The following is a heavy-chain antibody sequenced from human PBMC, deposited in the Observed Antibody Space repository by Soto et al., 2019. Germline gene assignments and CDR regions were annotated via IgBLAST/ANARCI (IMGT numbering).Heavy chain of an antibody. Sequence: EVQLLESGGGLVQPGGSLRLSCTASGFTFSSYAMNWVRQAPGKELEWVSVISGSGGSTYYADSVKGRFTISGDNSKNTLYLQMNSLRAEDTAVYYCASRTSGWYFDYWGQGTLVTVSS. J-gene: IGHJ4*02. CDR1: GFTFSSYA. D-gene: IGHD6-19*01. V-gene: IGHV3-23*01. CDR2: ISGSGGST. CDR3: ASRTSGWYFDY.